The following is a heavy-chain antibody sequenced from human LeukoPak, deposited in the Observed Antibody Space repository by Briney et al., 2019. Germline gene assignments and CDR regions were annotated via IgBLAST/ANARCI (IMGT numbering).Heavy chain of an antibody. Sequence: GGSLRLXCAASGFTFDDYAMHWGRRAPGKGLEWVSGISWNSGSIGYADSVKGRFTISRDNAKNSLYLQMNSLRAEDMALYYCAKDITTVTTNAFDIWGQGTMVTVSS. CDR3: AKDITTVTTNAFDI. J-gene: IGHJ3*02. CDR2: ISWNSGSI. D-gene: IGHD4-17*01. V-gene: IGHV3-9*03. CDR1: GFTFDDYA.